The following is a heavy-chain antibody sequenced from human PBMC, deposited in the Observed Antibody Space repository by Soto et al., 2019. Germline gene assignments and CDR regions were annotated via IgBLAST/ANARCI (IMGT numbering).Heavy chain of an antibody. D-gene: IGHD2-15*01. Sequence: KFQGRVTITRDTSASTAYMELSSLRSEDTAVYYCARVSVLYHLDYWGQGTLVTVSS. CDR3: ARVSVLYHLDY. V-gene: IGHV1-3*01. J-gene: IGHJ4*02.